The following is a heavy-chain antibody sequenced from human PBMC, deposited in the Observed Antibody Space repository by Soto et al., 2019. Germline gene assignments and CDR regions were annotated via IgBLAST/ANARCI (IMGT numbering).Heavy chain of an antibody. CDR2: VSYDGSIK. CDR3: AKDGSHLAVAGTSPTSHFYGLAV. V-gene: IGHV3-30*18. D-gene: IGHD6-19*01. CDR1: GFTFSVYG. J-gene: IGHJ6*02. Sequence: VQLVESGGGVVQPGRSLRLSCAASGFTFSVYGMHWVRQAPGKGLEWVALVSYDGSIKYYADSVKGRFTISRDNSKNTLYLQMNSLRVEDTAVYYCAKDGSHLAVAGTSPTSHFYGLAVWGQGTTVTVSS.